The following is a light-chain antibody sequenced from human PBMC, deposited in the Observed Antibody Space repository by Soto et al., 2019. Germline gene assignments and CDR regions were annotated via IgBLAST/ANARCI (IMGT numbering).Light chain of an antibody. CDR3: QSYDSSLSGWV. CDR2: GNS. J-gene: IGLJ2*01. Sequence: QSVLTQPPSVSGAPGQRVTISCTGSSSNIGAAYEVHWYQQLPGTAPKLLIYGNSNRPSGVPDRFSGSKSGTSASLAITGLQAEDEADYYCQSYDSSLSGWVFGGGTKLTVL. V-gene: IGLV1-40*01. CDR1: SSNIGAAYE.